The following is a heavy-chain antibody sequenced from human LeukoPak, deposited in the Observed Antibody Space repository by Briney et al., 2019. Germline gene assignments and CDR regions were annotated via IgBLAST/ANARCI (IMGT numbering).Heavy chain of an antibody. V-gene: IGHV3-23*01. Sequence: GGSLRLSCAASGFTFSSYVMGWVRQSPGKGLEWVSAVSGNGGSTYYADSVKGRFTISRDNSKNTLYLQMNSLRAEDTAVYYCAKYPGIAVAVLDYWGQGTLVTVSS. D-gene: IGHD6-19*01. J-gene: IGHJ4*02. CDR1: GFTFSSYV. CDR3: AKYPGIAVAVLDY. CDR2: VSGNGGST.